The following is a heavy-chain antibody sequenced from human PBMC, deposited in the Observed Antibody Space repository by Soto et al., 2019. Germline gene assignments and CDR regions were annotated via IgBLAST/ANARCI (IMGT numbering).Heavy chain of an antibody. V-gene: IGHV3-30*18. Sequence: QVQLVESGGGVVQPGRSLRLSCAASGFTFSSYGMHWVRHTAGKGLEWLAVISYDGSHKLHADSVKGRFTISRDNSKNTLTVQMNSLRAEDTAVYYWAKDLGVDGSASYPSYWGQGTLVTVSS. CDR3: AKDLGVDGSASYPSY. CDR1: GFTFSSYG. D-gene: IGHD3-10*01. CDR2: ISYDGSHK. J-gene: IGHJ4*02.